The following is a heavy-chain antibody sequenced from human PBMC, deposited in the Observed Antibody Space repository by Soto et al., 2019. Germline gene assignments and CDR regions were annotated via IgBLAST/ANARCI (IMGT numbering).Heavy chain of an antibody. CDR3: AKDSAKLELQKSYNWFDP. CDR2: ISGSGGST. J-gene: IGHJ5*02. Sequence: HPGGSLRLSCAASGFTFSSYAMSWVRQAPGKGLEWVSAISGSGGSTYYADSVKGRFTISRDNSKNTLYLQMNSLRAEDTAVYYCAKDSAKLELQKSYNWFDPWGQGTLVTVSS. D-gene: IGHD1-7*01. V-gene: IGHV3-23*01. CDR1: GFTFSSYA.